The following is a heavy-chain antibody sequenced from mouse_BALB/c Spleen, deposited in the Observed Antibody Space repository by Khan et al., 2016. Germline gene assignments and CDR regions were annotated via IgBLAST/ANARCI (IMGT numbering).Heavy chain of an antibody. CDR1: DYSITSGYY. J-gene: IGHJ1*01. D-gene: IGHD2-10*02. CDR3: AREEYGISFDY. CDR2: ISYDGSN. V-gene: IGHV3-6*02. Sequence: EVQLQESGPGLVKPSQSLSLTCSVTDYSITSGYYWNWIRQFPGNKMEWMGYISYDGSNNYNPSLKNRISITRDTSKNPFFLQLNSVTNEDTATYFCAREEYGISFDYWGAGTTVTVSS.